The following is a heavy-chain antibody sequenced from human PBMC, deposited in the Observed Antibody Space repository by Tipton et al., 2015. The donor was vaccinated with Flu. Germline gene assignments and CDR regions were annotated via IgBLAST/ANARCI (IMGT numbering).Heavy chain of an antibody. V-gene: IGHV1-46*01. CDR3: ARALGDSSGYQEAEWFQH. CDR2: INPSGGST. CDR1: GCTFTSYY. D-gene: IGHD3-22*01. Sequence: QLVQSGAEVKKPGASVKVSCKASGCTFTSYYMHWVRQAPGQGLEWMGIINPSGGSTSYAQKFQGRVTMTRDTSTSTVYMELSSLRSEDTAVYYCARALGDSSGYQEAEWFQHWGQGTLVTVSS. J-gene: IGHJ1*01.